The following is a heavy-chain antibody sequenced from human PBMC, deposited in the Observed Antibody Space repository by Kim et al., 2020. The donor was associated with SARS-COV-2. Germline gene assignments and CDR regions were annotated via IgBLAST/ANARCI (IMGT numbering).Heavy chain of an antibody. CDR3: AREWVFYSYGFGYYYYGMDV. Sequence: GGSLRLSCAASGFTFSSYWMSWVRQAPGKGLEWVANIKQDGSEKYYVDSVKGRFTISRDNAKNSLYLQMNSLRAEDTAVYYCAREWVFYSYGFGYYYYGMDVWGQGTTVTVSS. D-gene: IGHD5-18*01. CDR2: IKQDGSEK. CDR1: GFTFSSYW. J-gene: IGHJ6*02. V-gene: IGHV3-7*01.